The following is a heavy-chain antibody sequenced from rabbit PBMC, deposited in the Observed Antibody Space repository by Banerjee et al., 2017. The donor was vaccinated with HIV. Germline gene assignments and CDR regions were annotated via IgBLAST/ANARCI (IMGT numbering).Heavy chain of an antibody. CDR3: ARDAVTSGYYFNL. J-gene: IGHJ4*01. CDR2: IATGDGNS. D-gene: IGHD1-1*01. CDR1: GLDFSSSYW. V-gene: IGHV1S45*01. Sequence: QEQLEESGGDLVQPEGSLTLTCTASGLDFSSSYWICWVRQAPGKGLEWIASIATGDGNSHYASWAKGRFTISKTSSTTVTLQMTSLTAADTATYFCARDAVTSGYYFNLWGPGTLVTVS.